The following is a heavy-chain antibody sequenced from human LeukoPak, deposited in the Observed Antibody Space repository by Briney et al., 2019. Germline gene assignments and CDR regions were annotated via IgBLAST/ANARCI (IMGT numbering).Heavy chain of an antibody. CDR3: ARTKGYCTNGVCYDY. J-gene: IGHJ4*02. CDR1: GYTFTSYG. CDR2: ISAYNGNT. D-gene: IGHD2-8*01. Sequence: SVKVSCKASGYTFTSYGISWVRQAPGQGLEWMGWISAYNGNTNYAQKLQGRVTMTTDTSTSTAYMELRSLRSDDTAVYYCARTKGYCTNGVCYDYWGQGTLVTVSS. V-gene: IGHV1-18*01.